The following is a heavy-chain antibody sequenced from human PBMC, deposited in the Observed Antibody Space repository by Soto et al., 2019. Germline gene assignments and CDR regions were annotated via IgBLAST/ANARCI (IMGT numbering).Heavy chain of an antibody. D-gene: IGHD4-4*01. Sequence: QVQLQQWGAGLLKPSETLSLTCAVYGGSFSGYYWSWIRQPPGKGLEWIGEINHSGSTNYTPSLKSRVTISVDTSKNQFSLKLSSVTAADTAVYYCARDTVEMATTLWGQGTLVTVAS. V-gene: IGHV4-34*01. CDR2: INHSGST. CDR1: GGSFSGYY. J-gene: IGHJ4*02. CDR3: ARDTVEMATTL.